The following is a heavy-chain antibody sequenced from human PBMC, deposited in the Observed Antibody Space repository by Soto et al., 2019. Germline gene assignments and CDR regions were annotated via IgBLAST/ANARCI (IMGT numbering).Heavy chain of an antibody. CDR1: GFTFDDYA. D-gene: IGHD2-15*01. Sequence: EVQLVESGGGLVQPGRSLRVSCAASGFTFDDYAMHWVRQAPGKGLEWVSGISWNSGGIGYADSVKGRFTISRDNAKNSLYLLMNSLRPEDTALYYCAKDSQSSGRNWFDPWGQGTLVTVSS. CDR3: AKDSQSSGRNWFDP. CDR2: ISWNSGGI. J-gene: IGHJ5*02. V-gene: IGHV3-9*01.